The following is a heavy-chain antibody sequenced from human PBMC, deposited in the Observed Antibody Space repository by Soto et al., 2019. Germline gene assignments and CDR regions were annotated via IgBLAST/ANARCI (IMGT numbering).Heavy chain of an antibody. D-gene: IGHD1-26*01. CDR1: GFTFSDYY. Sequence: QVQLVESGGGLVKPGGSLRLSCAASGFTFSDYYMSWIRQAPGKGLEWVSFISSTNTYTTYADSVKGRFTISRDNAKNSLYLQKNSLRAVDTAIYYCTRGGSYSGYWGQGTLVTVSS. CDR2: ISSTNTYT. CDR3: TRGGSYSGY. V-gene: IGHV3-11*06. J-gene: IGHJ4*02.